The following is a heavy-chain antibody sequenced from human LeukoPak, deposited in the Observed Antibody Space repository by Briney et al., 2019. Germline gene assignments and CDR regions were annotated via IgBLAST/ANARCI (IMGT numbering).Heavy chain of an antibody. CDR1: GYTFTSYY. CDR2: INPSGNRT. J-gene: IGHJ4*02. D-gene: IGHD3-16*02. Sequence: GASVKVSCKASGYTFTSYYMHWVRQAPGQGLEWMGIINPSGNRTSYAQKFQGRVTMTRDTSTSTVYMELSSLRSEDTAVYYCARAGSYRGYFDYWGQGTLVTVSS. V-gene: IGHV1-46*01. CDR3: ARAGSYRGYFDY.